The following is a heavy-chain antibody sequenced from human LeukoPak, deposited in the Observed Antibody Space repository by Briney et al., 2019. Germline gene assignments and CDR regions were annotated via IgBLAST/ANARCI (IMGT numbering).Heavy chain of an antibody. D-gene: IGHD4-11*01. V-gene: IGHV4-39*01. CDR2: IYYSGST. CDR3: ARLDLLTTYSIDY. J-gene: IGHJ4*02. CDR1: GGSISSSSYY. Sequence: PSETLYLTCTVSGGSISSSSYYWGWIRQPPGKGLEWIGSIYYSGSTYYNPSLKSRVTISVDTSKNQFSLKLSSVTAADTAVYYCARLDLLTTYSIDYWGQGTLVTVSS.